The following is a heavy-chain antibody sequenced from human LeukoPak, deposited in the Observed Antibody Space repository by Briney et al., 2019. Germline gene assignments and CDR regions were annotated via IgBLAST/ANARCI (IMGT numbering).Heavy chain of an antibody. V-gene: IGHV1-2*02. Sequence: ASVKVSCKASGYTFTNYGISWVRQAPGQGLEWMGWINPNSGGTNYAQKFQGRVTMTRDTSISTAYMELSRLRSDDTAVYYCAREGIVVVVAAEDAFDIWGQGTMVTVSS. CDR2: INPNSGGT. J-gene: IGHJ3*02. CDR3: AREGIVVVVAAEDAFDI. CDR1: GYTFTNYG. D-gene: IGHD2-15*01.